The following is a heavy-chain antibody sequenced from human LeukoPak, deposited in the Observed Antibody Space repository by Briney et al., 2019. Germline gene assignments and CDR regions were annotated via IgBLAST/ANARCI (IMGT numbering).Heavy chain of an antibody. CDR1: GYTFTSYD. CDR3: ARGRDYSSSSDY. CDR2: MNPNSGNT. Sequence: ASVKASCKASGYTFTSYDINWVRQATGQGLEWMGWMNPNSGNTGYAQKFQGRVTLTRNTSISTAYMELTSLRSEDTALYYCARGRDYSSSSDYWGQGTLVTVSS. J-gene: IGHJ4*02. D-gene: IGHD6-6*01. V-gene: IGHV1-8*01.